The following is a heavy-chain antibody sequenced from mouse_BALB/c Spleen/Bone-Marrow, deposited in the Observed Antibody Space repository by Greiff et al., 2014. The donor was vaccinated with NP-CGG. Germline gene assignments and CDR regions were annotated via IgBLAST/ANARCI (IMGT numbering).Heavy chain of an antibody. Sequence: QVQLQQPVAELVRPGASVTLSCKASGYKFTDYEMHWVKQTPVHGLEWIGSIDPETGGTAYIQNFKGKATLTADRSSTTAYMELSSLTSEDSAVYYCTREGIYFGYDVPMDYWGQGTSVTVSS. J-gene: IGHJ4*01. V-gene: IGHV1-15*01. CDR1: GYKFTDYE. D-gene: IGHD2-2*01. CDR3: TREGIYFGYDVPMDY. CDR2: IDPETGGT.